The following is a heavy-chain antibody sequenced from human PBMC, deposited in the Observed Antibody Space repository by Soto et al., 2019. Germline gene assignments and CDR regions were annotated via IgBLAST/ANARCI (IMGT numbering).Heavy chain of an antibody. CDR1: GFTFSSYA. CDR2: IWYDGSNK. D-gene: IGHD3-10*01. CDR3: AREKGYYYGSGILRSYGMDV. Sequence: GGSLRLSCAASGFTFSSYAMHWVRQAPAKGPAWLAVIWYDGSNKYYADSVKGRFTISRDNSKNTLYLQMNSLRAEDTAVYYCAREKGYYYGSGILRSYGMDVWGQGTTVTVSS. V-gene: IGHV3-33*01. J-gene: IGHJ6*02.